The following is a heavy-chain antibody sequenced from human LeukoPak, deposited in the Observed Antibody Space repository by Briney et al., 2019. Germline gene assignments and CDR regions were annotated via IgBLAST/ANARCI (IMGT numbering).Heavy chain of an antibody. CDR3: ARTAGVRGAEYFQH. V-gene: IGHV3-20*04. D-gene: IGHD3-10*01. CDR2: VNWNGGST. Sequence: GGSLRLSCAASGFTFDDYGMSWVRQAPGKGLEWISGVNWNGGSTGYADSVKGRFTISRDNAKNSLYLQMNSLRAEDTAVYYCARTAGVRGAEYFQHWGQGTLVTVSS. J-gene: IGHJ1*01. CDR1: GFTFDDYG.